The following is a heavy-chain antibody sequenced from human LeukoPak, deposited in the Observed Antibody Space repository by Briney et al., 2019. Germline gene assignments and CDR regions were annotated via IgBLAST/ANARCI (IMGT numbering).Heavy chain of an antibody. D-gene: IGHD2-15*01. Sequence: SETLSLACTVSGGSIISSDYHWGWVRQPPGKGLEWIGTISYSGNTDYNPSLRSRVTISVDTSNNQFSLRLGSVTAADTAVYHCARHCCSGPAKRVFDIWGQGTMVTVSS. V-gene: IGHV4-39*01. CDR1: GGSIISSDYH. CDR2: ISYSGNT. J-gene: IGHJ3*02. CDR3: ARHCCSGPAKRVFDI.